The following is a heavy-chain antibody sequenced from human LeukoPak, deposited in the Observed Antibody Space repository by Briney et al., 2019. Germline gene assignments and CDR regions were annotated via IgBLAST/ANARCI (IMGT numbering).Heavy chain of an antibody. CDR2: IRYDGSNK. V-gene: IGHV3-30*02. CDR3: AKDGGSCFSLDCSEEGDY. CDR1: GFTFSSYG. D-gene: IGHD2-21*02. Sequence: GGSLRLSCAASGFTFSSYGMHWVRQAPGKGLEWVAFIRYDGSNKYYADSVKGRFTISRDNSKNTLYLRMDSLRVEDTAIYYCAKDGGSCFSLDCSEEGDYWGQGTLVTVSS. J-gene: IGHJ4*02.